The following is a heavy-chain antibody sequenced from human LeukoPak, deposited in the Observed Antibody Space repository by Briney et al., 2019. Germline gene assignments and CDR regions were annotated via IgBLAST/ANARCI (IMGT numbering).Heavy chain of an antibody. J-gene: IGHJ4*02. D-gene: IGHD2-15*01. V-gene: IGHV1-58*01. CDR3: AADRWWDPRDRGDY. CDR2: IVVGSGNT. CDR1: GFTFTSSA. Sequence: ASVKVSCKASGFTFTSSAVQWVRQARGQRLEWIGWIVVGSGNTNYAQKFQERVTITRDMSTRTAYVELSSLRSEDTAVYYCAADRWWDPRDRGDYWGQGTLVTVSS.